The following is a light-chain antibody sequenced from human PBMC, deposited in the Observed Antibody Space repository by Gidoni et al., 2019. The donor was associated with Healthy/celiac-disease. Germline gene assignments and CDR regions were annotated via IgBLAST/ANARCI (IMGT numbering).Light chain of an antibody. J-gene: IGKJ3*01. V-gene: IGKV1-27*01. Sequence: DIQMTQSPSSLSASVGDRVTITCRARQGITNYLAWYQQIPGKVPNLLIYAASTLQSGVPSRFSGSGSGTDFTLTISSLQPEDVATYYCQKYNSASFTFGPGTKVDIK. CDR3: QKYNSASFT. CDR1: QGITNY. CDR2: AAS.